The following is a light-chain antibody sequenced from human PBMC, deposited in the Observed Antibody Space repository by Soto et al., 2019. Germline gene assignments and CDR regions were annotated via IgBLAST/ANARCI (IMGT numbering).Light chain of an antibody. CDR2: DVS. CDR1: SSDVGGYNY. J-gene: IGLJ1*01. Sequence: QSALTQPASVSGSPGQSITISCTGTSSDVGGYNYVSWYQQHPGKAPKFMIYDVSNRPSGVSNRFSGSKSGNTASLTISGLQADDEADYYCSSYTTSNTRQIVFVTGTKVTVL. V-gene: IGLV2-14*01. CDR3: SSYTTSNTRQIV.